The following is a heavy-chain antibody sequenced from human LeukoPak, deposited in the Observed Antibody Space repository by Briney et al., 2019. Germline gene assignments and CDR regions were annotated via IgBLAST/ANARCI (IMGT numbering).Heavy chain of an antibody. CDR3: ASNAYSSGWYYFDY. V-gene: IGHV3-53*01. CDR1: GFTVSSNY. J-gene: IGHJ4*02. Sequence: GGSLRLSCAASGFTVSSNYMSWVRQAPGKGLEWVSVIYRGGSIYYADSVKGRFTISRDNSENTLHLQMNSLRAEDTAVYYCASNAYSSGWYYFDYWGQGTLVTVSS. D-gene: IGHD6-13*01. CDR2: IYRGGSI.